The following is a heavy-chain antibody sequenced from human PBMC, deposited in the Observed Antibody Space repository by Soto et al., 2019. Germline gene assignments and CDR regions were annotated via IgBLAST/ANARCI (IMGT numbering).Heavy chain of an antibody. V-gene: IGHV1-2*04. CDR3: ARGGEAIVIRGYYYGMDV. CDR1: GYTFTGYY. Sequence: GASVKVSCKASGYTFTGYYMHWVRQAPGQGLEWMGWTNPNSGGTNYAQKFQGWVTMTRDTSISTAYMELSRPSSDDTAVYYCARGGEAIVIRGYYYGMDVWGQGTTVTVSS. J-gene: IGHJ6*02. CDR2: TNPNSGGT. D-gene: IGHD5-18*01.